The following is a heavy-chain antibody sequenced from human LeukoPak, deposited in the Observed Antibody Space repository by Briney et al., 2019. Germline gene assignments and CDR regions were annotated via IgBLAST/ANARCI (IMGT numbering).Heavy chain of an antibody. Sequence: PGGSLRLSCAASGFTFSSYAMSWVRQAPGKGLEWVSAIGSGGTTYYADSVKGRLTISRDNSKNTLYVQMSSLRADDTAVYYCAKDRGYDFSYGLDVWGQGTTVTVSS. J-gene: IGHJ6*02. CDR1: GFTFSSYA. CDR3: AKDRGYDFSYGLDV. CDR2: IGSGGTT. V-gene: IGHV3-23*01. D-gene: IGHD5-12*01.